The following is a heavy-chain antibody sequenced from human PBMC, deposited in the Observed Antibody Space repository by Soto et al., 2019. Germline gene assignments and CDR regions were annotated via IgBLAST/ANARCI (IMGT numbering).Heavy chain of an antibody. V-gene: IGHV1-69*01. D-gene: IGHD2-21*01. CDR3: AREPTVAITGYFYYLDL. CDR2: LTPVFGTP. J-gene: IGHJ4*02. Sequence: QVQVVQSGAEVREPGSSVKVSCKASGDTFGSSVINWVRQAPGQGLEWMGRLTPVFGTPTYAQKFQGRVTISSDASTRTVYMALSGLRFADMAVYYCAREPTVAITGYFYYLDLWGQGTLVTVSS. CDR1: GDTFGSSV.